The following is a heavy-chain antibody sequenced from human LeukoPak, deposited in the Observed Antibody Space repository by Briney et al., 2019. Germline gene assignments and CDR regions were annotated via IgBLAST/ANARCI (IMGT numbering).Heavy chain of an antibody. CDR2: IIPIFGTA. CDR3: ARVPTVVGNHYFDY. Sequence: RRASVKVSCKASGGTFSSYAICWVRQAPGQGLEWMGRIIPIFGTANYAQKFQGRVTITTDESTSTAYMELSSLRSEDTAVYYCARVPTVVGNHYFDYWGQGTLVTVSS. J-gene: IGHJ4*02. V-gene: IGHV1-69*05. D-gene: IGHD4-23*01. CDR1: GGTFSSYA.